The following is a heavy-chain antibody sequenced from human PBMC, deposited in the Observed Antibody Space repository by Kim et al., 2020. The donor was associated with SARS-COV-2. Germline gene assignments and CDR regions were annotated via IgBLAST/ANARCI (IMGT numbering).Heavy chain of an antibody. Sequence: SPPYADSGKGRVTISRDNAKNTLYLQMNSLRAEDTAVYYCARGNYHGMDVWGQGTTVTVSS. V-gene: IGHV3-74*01. J-gene: IGHJ6*02. CDR2: SP. CDR3: ARGNYHGMDV.